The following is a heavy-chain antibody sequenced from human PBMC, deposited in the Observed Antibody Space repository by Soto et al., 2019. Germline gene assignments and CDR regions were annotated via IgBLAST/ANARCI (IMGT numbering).Heavy chain of an antibody. Sequence: GSLRLSCAASEFTFSSYEMNWVRQAPGKGLEWVSYISSGGSTIYYADSVKGRFTISRDNAESSLYLQMNSLRAEDTAVYYCAREGFRSYHMDAWGQGPTVTVSS. V-gene: IGHV3-48*03. J-gene: IGHJ6*02. CDR3: AREGFRSYHMDA. CDR1: EFTFSSYE. CDR2: ISSGGSTI. D-gene: IGHD2-2*01.